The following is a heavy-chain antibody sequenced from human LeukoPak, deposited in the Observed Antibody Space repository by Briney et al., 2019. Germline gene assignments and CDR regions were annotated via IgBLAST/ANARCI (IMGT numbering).Heavy chain of an antibody. CDR1: GGSISSSNW. Sequence: SETLSLTCAVSGGSISSSNWWSWVRQPPGKGLEWIGEIYHSGSTYYNPSLKSRVTISVDTSKNQFSLKLSSVTAADTAVYYCARTLLMVYAMSAFDIWGQGTMVTVSS. V-gene: IGHV4-4*02. CDR3: ARTLLMVYAMSAFDI. J-gene: IGHJ3*02. CDR2: IYHSGST. D-gene: IGHD2-8*01.